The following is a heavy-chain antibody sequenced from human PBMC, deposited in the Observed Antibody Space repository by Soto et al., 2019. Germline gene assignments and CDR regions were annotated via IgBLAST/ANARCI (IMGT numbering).Heavy chain of an antibody. J-gene: IGHJ2*01. Sequence: EVQLLESGGGLVQPGGSLRLSCAASGFTFSSYAMSWVRQAPGKGLEWVSAISGSGGSTYYADSVKGRFTISRDNSKNTLYPQMNSLRAEDTAVYYCAKPIAAAGNIWYFDLWGRGTLVTVSS. V-gene: IGHV3-23*01. D-gene: IGHD6-13*01. CDR3: AKPIAAAGNIWYFDL. CDR1: GFTFSSYA. CDR2: ISGSGGST.